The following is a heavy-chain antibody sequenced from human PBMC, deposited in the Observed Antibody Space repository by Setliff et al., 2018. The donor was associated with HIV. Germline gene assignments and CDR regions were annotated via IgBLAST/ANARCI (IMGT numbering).Heavy chain of an antibody. V-gene: IGHV1-8*02. Sequence: GASVKVSCKASGYTFTSSDIYWVRQATGQGLEWMGWVNPKSGNTGYAQKFQGGVIMTRDTSISTVYMELRSLRSEDTAVYYCARGAWYTSGWHSSRYMDVWGKGTTVTVSS. CDR3: ARGAWYTSGWHSSRYMDV. J-gene: IGHJ6*03. CDR2: VNPKSGNT. D-gene: IGHD6-25*01. CDR1: GYTFTSSD.